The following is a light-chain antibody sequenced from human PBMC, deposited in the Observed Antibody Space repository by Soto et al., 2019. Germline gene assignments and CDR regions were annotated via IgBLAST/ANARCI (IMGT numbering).Light chain of an antibody. J-gene: IGKJ4*01. CDR2: GAS. Sequence: EIVMTQSPATLSVSPGERATLSCRASQSVSSNLGWYQQKPGQAPRLLIYGASTRATGIPARFSGSGSGTELTLTISSLQSQDFAVYYCQQYNNWPLTFGGGTKVQIK. CDR1: QSVSSN. V-gene: IGKV3-15*01. CDR3: QQYNNWPLT.